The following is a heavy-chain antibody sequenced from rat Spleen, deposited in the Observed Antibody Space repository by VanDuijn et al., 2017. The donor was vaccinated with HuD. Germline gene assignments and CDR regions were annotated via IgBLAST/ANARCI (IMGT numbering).Heavy chain of an antibody. V-gene: IGHV5-20*01. CDR3: ARGGYGGYNFDY. J-gene: IGHJ2*01. Sequence: EVQLVESGGGLVQPGRSLKLSCAASGFTFSDYYMAWVRQAPTKGLEWVASISYDGGSTYYPDSVKGRFTISRDNAKSTLYLQMDSLRSEDTATYYCARGGYGGYNFDYWGQGVMVTVSS. CDR2: ISYDGGST. CDR1: GFTFSDYY. D-gene: IGHD1-11*01.